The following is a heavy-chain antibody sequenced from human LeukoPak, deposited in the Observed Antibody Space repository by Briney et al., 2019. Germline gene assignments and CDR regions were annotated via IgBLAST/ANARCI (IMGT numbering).Heavy chain of an antibody. J-gene: IGHJ3*02. Sequence: ASVKVSCKASGGTFSSYAISWVRQAPGQGLEWMGWINPNSGGTNYAQKFQGRVTMTRDTSISTAYMELSRLRSDDTAVYYCAISIVVVPAAWTDAFDIWGQGTMVTVSS. CDR2: INPNSGGT. D-gene: IGHD2-2*01. CDR1: GGTFSSYA. V-gene: IGHV1-2*02. CDR3: AISIVVVPAAWTDAFDI.